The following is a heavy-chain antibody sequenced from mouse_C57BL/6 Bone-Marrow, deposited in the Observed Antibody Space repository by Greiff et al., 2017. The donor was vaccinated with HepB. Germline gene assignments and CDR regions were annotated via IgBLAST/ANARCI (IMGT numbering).Heavy chain of an antibody. CDR3: ARGLRYY. V-gene: IGHV1-55*01. D-gene: IGHD1-1*01. Sequence: QVHVKQPGAELVKPGASVKMSCKASGYTFTSYWITWVKQRPGQGLEWIGDIYPGSGSTNYNEKFKSKATLTVDTSSSTAYMQLSSLTSEDSAVYYCARGLRYYWGQGTTLTVSS. J-gene: IGHJ2*01. CDR2: IYPGSGST. CDR1: GYTFTSYW.